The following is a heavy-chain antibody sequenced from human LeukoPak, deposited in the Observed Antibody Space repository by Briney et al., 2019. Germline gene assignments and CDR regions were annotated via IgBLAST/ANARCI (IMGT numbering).Heavy chain of an antibody. J-gene: IGHJ4*02. Sequence: GGSLRLSCAASGFTFSSYAMYWVRQAPGKGLEWVAVISYDGSNKYYADSVKGRFTISRDNSKNTLYLQMNSLRAEDTAVYYCARDKKGATDFHYWGQGTLVTVSS. CDR1: GFTFSSYA. D-gene: IGHD1-26*01. CDR2: ISYDGSNK. V-gene: IGHV3-30-3*01. CDR3: ARDKKGATDFHY.